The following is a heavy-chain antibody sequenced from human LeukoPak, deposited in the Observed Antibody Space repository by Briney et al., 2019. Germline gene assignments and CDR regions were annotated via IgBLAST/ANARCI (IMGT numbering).Heavy chain of an antibody. CDR1: GGSFTGYY. V-gene: IGHV4-34*01. J-gene: IGHJ6*02. Sequence: SETLSLTCAVYGGSFTGYYWSWIRQPPGPGLEWIGEINHSGSTNYNPSLKSRVTISVDTSKNQFSLKLSSMTAADTAVYYCARSQLQLDYYGMDVWGQGTTVTVSS. D-gene: IGHD4-11*01. CDR2: INHSGST. CDR3: ARSQLQLDYYGMDV.